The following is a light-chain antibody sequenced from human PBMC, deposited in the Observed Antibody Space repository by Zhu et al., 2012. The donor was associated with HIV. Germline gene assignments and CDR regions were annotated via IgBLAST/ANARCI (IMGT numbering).Light chain of an antibody. Sequence: EVVLTQSPDTLSLSPGERATLSCRASQSLGTNYLAWYQQKPGQPPRLLVYHASSRATGIPDRFRGSGSGTDFSLTISRLEPEDCAVYYCQQYGTSALTFGGGTKVEIK. CDR1: QSLGTNY. V-gene: IGKV3-20*01. J-gene: IGKJ4*01. CDR2: HAS. CDR3: QQYGTSALT.